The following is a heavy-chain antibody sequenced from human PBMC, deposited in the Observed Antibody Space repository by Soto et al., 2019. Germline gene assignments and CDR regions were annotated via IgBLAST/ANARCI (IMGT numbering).Heavy chain of an antibody. J-gene: IGHJ6*02. CDR3: ARETLSFGSALHV. CDR1: GFRFDDYN. Sequence: GGSVRLSCAASGFRFDDYNMHWVRQAPGKGLEWVSLITWNGGNKYYEDSVKGRFTISRDGTTQSVSLQMTSLKREDTGVYYCARETLSFGSALHVCGPGTTVTVSS. V-gene: IGHV3-43*01. CDR2: ITWNGGNK. D-gene: IGHD3-3*01.